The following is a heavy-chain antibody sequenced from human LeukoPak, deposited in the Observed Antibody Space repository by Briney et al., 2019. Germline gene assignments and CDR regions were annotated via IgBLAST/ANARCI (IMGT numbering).Heavy chain of an antibody. CDR1: GYTFTSYD. CDR2: MNPNSGNT. CDR3: ARGYCSSTSCYRGKFYYYYYMDV. J-gene: IGHJ6*03. Sequence: AASVKVSCKASGYTFTSYDINWVRQATGQGLEWMGWMNPNSGNTGYAQKFQGRVTMTRSTSISTAYMELSSLRSEDTAVYYCARGYCSSTSCYRGKFYYYYYMDVWGKGTTVTVSS. D-gene: IGHD2-2*02. V-gene: IGHV1-8*01.